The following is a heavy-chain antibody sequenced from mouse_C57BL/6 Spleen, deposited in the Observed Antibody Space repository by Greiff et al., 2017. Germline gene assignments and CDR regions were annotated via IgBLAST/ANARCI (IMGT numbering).Heavy chain of an antibody. CDR1: GYTFTSYW. CDR3: ARTGYYLDFGY. V-gene: IGHV1-52*01. J-gene: IGHJ2*01. CDR2: INPSDSET. Sequence: QVQLQQPGAELVRPGSSVKLSCKASGYTFTSYWMHWVKQRPRQGLEWIGNINPSDSETHYNQKFKDKATLTVDKSSSTAYMQLSSLTSEDSAVYYCARTGYYLDFGYWGQGTTLSVSS. D-gene: IGHD2-3*01.